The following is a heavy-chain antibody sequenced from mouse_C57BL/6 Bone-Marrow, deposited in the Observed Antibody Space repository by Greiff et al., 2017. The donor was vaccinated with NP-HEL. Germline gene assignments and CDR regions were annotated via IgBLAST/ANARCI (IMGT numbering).Heavy chain of an antibody. CDR1: GYTFTNYW. D-gene: IGHD2-3*01. CDR3: ARRWLLRGMDY. J-gene: IGHJ4*01. Sequence: VQLQQSGAELVRPGTSVKMSCKASGYTFTNYWIGWAKQRPGHGLEWIGDIYPGGGYTNYNEKFKGKATLTADKSSSTAYMQFSSLTSEDSAIYYCARRWLLRGMDYWGQGTSVTVSS. CDR2: IYPGGGYT. V-gene: IGHV1-63*01.